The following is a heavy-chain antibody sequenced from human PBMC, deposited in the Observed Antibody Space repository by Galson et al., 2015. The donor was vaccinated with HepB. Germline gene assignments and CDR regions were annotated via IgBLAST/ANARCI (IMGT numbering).Heavy chain of an antibody. CDR2: ISWNSGSI. V-gene: IGHV3-9*01. D-gene: IGHD3-10*01. Sequence: SLRLSCAASGFTFDDYAMHWVRQAPGKGLEWVSGISWNSGSIGYADSVKGRFTISRDNAKNSLYLQMNSLRAEDTALYYCAKGPAYYYGSGSFDYWGQGTLVTVSS. J-gene: IGHJ4*02. CDR3: AKGPAYYYGSGSFDY. CDR1: GFTFDDYA.